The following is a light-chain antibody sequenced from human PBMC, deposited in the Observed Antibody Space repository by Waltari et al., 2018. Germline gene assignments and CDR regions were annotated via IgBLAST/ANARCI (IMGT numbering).Light chain of an antibody. J-gene: IGKJ4*01. V-gene: IGKV1-16*01. CDR3: QQYNHYPVT. Sequence: DIQMTQSPSSLSAYVGDRVTITCRASQAITNFLAWFQQKPGEAPKSLIYAASTLHSGVPSRFRGSGSNTYFTLTITNLQPEDFATYYCQQYNHYPVTFGGGTTVGI. CDR1: QAITNF. CDR2: AAS.